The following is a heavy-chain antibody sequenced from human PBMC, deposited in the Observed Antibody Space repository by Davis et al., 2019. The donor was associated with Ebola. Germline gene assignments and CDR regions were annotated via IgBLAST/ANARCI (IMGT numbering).Heavy chain of an antibody. D-gene: IGHD1-14*01. CDR2: INPSGGST. V-gene: IGHV1-46*01. J-gene: IGHJ6*02. Sequence: ASVKVSCKASGYIFTSYDINWVRQAPGQGLECMGIINPSGGSTSYTQKFQDRITMTRDTSTSTVYMEMSSLRSEDTAVYYCARGPLLGGMDVWGQGTTVTVSS. CDR3: ARGPLLGGMDV. CDR1: GYIFTSYD.